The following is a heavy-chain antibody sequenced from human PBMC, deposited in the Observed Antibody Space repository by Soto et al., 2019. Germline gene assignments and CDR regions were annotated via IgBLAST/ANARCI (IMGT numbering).Heavy chain of an antibody. Sequence: TVSLTCAVSAGAISIFVYSWSWIRQPPGKGLEWIGYIYHSGSTYYNPSLKSRVTISVDRSKNQFSLKLSSVTAADTAVYYCARAHYGDYGYGMDVWVQGTTVTVSS. D-gene: IGHD4-17*01. CDR1: AGAISIFVYS. J-gene: IGHJ6*02. CDR2: IYHSGST. V-gene: IGHV4-30-2*01. CDR3: ARAHYGDYGYGMDV.